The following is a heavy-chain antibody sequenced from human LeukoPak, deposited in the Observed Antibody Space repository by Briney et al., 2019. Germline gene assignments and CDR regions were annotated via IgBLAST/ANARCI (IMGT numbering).Heavy chain of an antibody. Sequence: SETLSLTCAVYGGSFSGYYWSWIRQPPGKGLEWIGEINHSGSTNYNPSLKSRVTISVDTSKNQFSLKLSSVTAADTAAYYCARGVLHDYWGQGTLVTVSS. J-gene: IGHJ4*02. V-gene: IGHV4-34*01. D-gene: IGHD4-11*01. CDR2: INHSGST. CDR3: ARGVLHDY. CDR1: GGSFSGYY.